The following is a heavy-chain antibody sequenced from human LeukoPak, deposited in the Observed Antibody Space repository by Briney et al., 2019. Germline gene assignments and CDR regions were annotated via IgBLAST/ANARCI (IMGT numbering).Heavy chain of an antibody. CDR2: IRSKPYGGTT. V-gene: IGHV3-49*04. CDR3: TRLGARPFRIAAAGTGFDY. D-gene: IGHD6-13*01. Sequence: PGGSLRLSCTASGFTFGDYAMNWVRQAPGKGLEWVGFIRSKPYGGTTEYAASVKGRFTISRDDSKSIAYLQMNSLKTEDTAVYYCTRLGARPFRIAAAGTGFDYWGQGTLVTVSS. J-gene: IGHJ4*02. CDR1: GFTFGDYA.